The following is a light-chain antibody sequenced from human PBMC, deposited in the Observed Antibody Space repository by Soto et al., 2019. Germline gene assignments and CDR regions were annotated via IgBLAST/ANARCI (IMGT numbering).Light chain of an antibody. V-gene: IGKV3-15*01. CDR1: QSFSTE. CDR2: SAS. Sequence: EMVMTQSPATLSVSPGERATLSCRASQSFSTELAWYQQKPGQPPRLLIYSASTRATGVPARFTGSGSGSEFTLTISGLQSEDFAVYYCQQGHNWPLTFGQGTRLEI. J-gene: IGKJ2*01. CDR3: QQGHNWPLT.